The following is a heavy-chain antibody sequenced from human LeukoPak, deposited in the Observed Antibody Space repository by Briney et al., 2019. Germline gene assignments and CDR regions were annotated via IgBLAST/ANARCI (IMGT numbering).Heavy chain of an antibody. D-gene: IGHD3-10*01. V-gene: IGHV3-48*04. CDR3: ARDRGFNYYYYMDV. CDR2: ISSSSSTI. Sequence: GGSLRLSCAASGFTFSSYSMNWVRQAPGKGLEWVSYISSSSSTIYYADSVKGRFTISRDNAKSSLYLQMNSLRAEDTAVYYCARDRGFNYYYYMDVWGKGTTVTVSS. CDR1: GFTFSSYS. J-gene: IGHJ6*03.